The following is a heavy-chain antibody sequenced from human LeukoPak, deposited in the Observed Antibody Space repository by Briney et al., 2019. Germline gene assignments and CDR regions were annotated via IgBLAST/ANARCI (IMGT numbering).Heavy chain of an antibody. CDR2: ISTSGSTI. Sequence: PGGSLRLSCAASGFTFSSYEMNWVRQAPGKGLEWVSYISTSGSTIYYADSVKGRFTISRDNAKNSLYLQMNSLRAEDTAVYYCARDYLRAAAGTMKWGQGTLVTVSS. CDR3: ARDYLRAAAGTMK. J-gene: IGHJ4*02. D-gene: IGHD6-13*01. CDR1: GFTFSSYE. V-gene: IGHV3-48*03.